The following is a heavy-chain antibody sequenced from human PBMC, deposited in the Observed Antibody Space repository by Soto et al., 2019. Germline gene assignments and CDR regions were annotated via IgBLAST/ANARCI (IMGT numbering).Heavy chain of an antibody. D-gene: IGHD3-10*02. Sequence: GESMKISCEASGYSFTNSWISWVRQMPGKDLEWMARIDLSDSYIDYNPSFQGHVTVSTDKSITTAYLQWSSLRASDTAVYYCASVRGGYYYAMDVWGQGTTVTVSS. CDR1: GYSFTNSW. CDR2: IDLSDSYI. CDR3: ASVRGGYYYAMDV. V-gene: IGHV5-10-1*01. J-gene: IGHJ6*02.